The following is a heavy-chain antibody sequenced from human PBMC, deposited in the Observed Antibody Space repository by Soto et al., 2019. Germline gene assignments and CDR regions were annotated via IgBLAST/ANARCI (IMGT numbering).Heavy chain of an antibody. CDR3: VRSGTSRNGGFDP. CDR2: IKQDGSEE. Sequence: EVQLVESGGGLVQPGGSLRLSCAASGFTFSNYWMTWVRQAPGTGLEWVANIKQDGSEEYYVDSVKGRFTISRDNAKNSLYLEMNSLRAEDTALYYCVRSGTSRNGGFDPWGQGTLVTVSS. J-gene: IGHJ5*02. V-gene: IGHV3-7*01. CDR1: GFTFSNYW. D-gene: IGHD3-3*02.